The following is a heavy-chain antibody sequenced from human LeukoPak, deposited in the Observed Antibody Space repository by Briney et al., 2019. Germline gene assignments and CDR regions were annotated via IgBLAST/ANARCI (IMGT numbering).Heavy chain of an antibody. V-gene: IGHV3-53*01. CDR3: ARAMGRDYMDV. CDR1: GFTVSSNY. Sequence: GGSLRLSCAASGFTVSSNYMSWVRQAPGKGLEWVSVIYSGGSTYYADSVKGRFTISRDNSKNTLYLQMNSVRAEDTAVYYCARAMGRDYMDVWGKGTTVTISS. J-gene: IGHJ6*03. CDR2: IYSGGST. D-gene: IGHD3-10*01.